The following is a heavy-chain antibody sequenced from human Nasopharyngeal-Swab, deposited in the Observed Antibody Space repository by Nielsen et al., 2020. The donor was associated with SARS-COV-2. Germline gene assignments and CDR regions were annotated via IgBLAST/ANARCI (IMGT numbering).Heavy chain of an antibody. CDR1: GGTFSSDA. J-gene: IGHJ4*02. Sequence: SVKVSCKASGGTFSSDAISWERQAPGQGLEWMGGIIPILGTANYAQKFQGRVTITADESTSTAYMELSSLRSEDTAVYYCAGGDDGLANSYYWGQGTLVTVSS. D-gene: IGHD2-21*01. CDR3: AGGDDGLANSYY. V-gene: IGHV1-69*13. CDR2: IIPILGTA.